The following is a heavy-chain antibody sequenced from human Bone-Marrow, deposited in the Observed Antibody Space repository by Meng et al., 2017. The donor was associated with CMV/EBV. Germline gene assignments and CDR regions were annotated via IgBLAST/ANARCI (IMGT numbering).Heavy chain of an antibody. CDR1: GFPFSDYY. V-gene: IGHV3-11*04. J-gene: IGHJ4*02. CDR3: ARDHPYCTNGVCYTGGFDY. Sequence: GGSLRLSCAAPGFPFSDYYMSWIRQAPGKGLEWVSYITSSGTIIYYADAVKGRFAISRDNAKNTLYLQMNSLRAEDTAVYYCARDHPYCTNGVCYTGGFDYWGQGTLVTGSS. CDR2: ITSSGTII. D-gene: IGHD2-8*01.